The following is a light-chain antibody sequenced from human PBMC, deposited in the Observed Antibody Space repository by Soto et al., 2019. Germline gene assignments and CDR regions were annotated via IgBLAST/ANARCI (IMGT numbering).Light chain of an antibody. CDR3: QQRSNWPPTLT. J-gene: IGKJ4*01. CDR1: QSVSSY. CDR2: DAS. Sequence: EIVLTQSPATLSLSPGERATLSCRASQSVSSYLAWYQQKPGQAPRLLIYDASNRATGIPARFSGSGSGTDFTLTISSLEPEDIAVYYCQQRSNWPPTLTFGRGTKVEIK. V-gene: IGKV3-11*01.